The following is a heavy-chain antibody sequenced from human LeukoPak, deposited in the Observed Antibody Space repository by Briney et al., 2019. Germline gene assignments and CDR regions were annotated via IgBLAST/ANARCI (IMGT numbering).Heavy chain of an antibody. J-gene: IGHJ4*02. CDR1: GFTFSSYA. Sequence: QPGGSLRLSCAASGFTFSSYAMSWVRQAPGKGLEWVSAISGSGGSTYYPDSVKRRSTISRDNYKNTLYLQMNSLRAEDTAVYYCAKDPPHTVTTIAGDYWGQGTLVTVSS. V-gene: IGHV3-23*01. D-gene: IGHD4-17*01. CDR2: ISGSGGST. CDR3: AKDPPHTVTTIAGDY.